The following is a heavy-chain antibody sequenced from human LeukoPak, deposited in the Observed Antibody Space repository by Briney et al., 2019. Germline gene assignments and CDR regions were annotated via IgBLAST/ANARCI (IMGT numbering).Heavy chain of an antibody. CDR1: GGSIINYY. V-gene: IGHV4-4*07. CDR3: AKDPVEYSSPNWFDP. CDR2: IYSDGTS. D-gene: IGHD6-6*01. J-gene: IGHJ5*02. Sequence: SETLSLTCTVSGGSIINYYWSWIGQPAGEGLEWIGRIYSDGTSKYNPSLESRVTMSVDTSKNQFSLKLSSVTAADTAFYYCAKDPVEYSSPNWFDPWGQGTLVTVSS.